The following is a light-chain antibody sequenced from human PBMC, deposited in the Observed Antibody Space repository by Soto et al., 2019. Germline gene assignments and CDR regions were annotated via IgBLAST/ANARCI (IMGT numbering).Light chain of an antibody. CDR1: QSISSY. Sequence: DIQMTQSPSSLSASVGDRVTITCRASQSISSYLNWYQQKPGRAPKLLIYAASSLQSGVPSRFSGSGSGTDFTLSISSLQPEDFATYYCQQGYGTPQTFGQGTKV. J-gene: IGKJ1*01. CDR2: AAS. V-gene: IGKV1-39*01. CDR3: QQGYGTPQT.